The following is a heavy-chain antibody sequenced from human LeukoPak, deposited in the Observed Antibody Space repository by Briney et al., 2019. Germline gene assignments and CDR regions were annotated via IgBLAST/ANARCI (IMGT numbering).Heavy chain of an antibody. D-gene: IGHD5-12*01. CDR2: IKSKTDGGAT. Sequence: PGGSLRLSCAASGFTFSNAWMSWVRQAPGKGLEWVGRIKSKTDGGATDYAAPVKGRFTISRDDSKNTLYLQLNSLKTEDTAVYYCTSRIIVATTLGVYWGQGTLVTVSS. V-gene: IGHV3-15*01. CDR1: GFTFSNAW. CDR3: TSRIIVATTLGVY. J-gene: IGHJ4*02.